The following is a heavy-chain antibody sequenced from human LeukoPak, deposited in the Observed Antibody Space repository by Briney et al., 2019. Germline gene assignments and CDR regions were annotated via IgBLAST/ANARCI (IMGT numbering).Heavy chain of an antibody. CDR2: ISYDGSDK. Sequence: GRSLRLSCAASGFTFSDYAMHWVRQAPGKGLEWVAVISYDGSDKYYADSVKGRFTISRDSSKNTLILQMNSLRAEDTAVYYCARGPTTVNWFDPWGQGTLVTVSS. CDR1: GFTFSDYA. CDR3: ARGPTTVNWFDP. V-gene: IGHV3-30*01. J-gene: IGHJ5*02. D-gene: IGHD4-11*01.